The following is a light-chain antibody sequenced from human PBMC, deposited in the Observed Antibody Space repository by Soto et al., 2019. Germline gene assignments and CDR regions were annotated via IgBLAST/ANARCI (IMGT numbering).Light chain of an antibody. CDR2: AAS. J-gene: IGKJ2*02. CDR1: QDISNY. Sequence: DIQMTQSPSSLSASVGDRVTITCQASQDISNYLNWYQQKPGKAPKLLIYAASSLQSGVPSRFSGSGSGTDFTLTISSLQPEYFATYYCQQSYSTPCTFGQGTKVDIK. V-gene: IGKV1-39*01. CDR3: QQSYSTPCT.